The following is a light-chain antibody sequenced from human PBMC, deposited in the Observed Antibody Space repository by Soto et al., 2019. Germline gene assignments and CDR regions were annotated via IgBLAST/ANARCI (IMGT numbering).Light chain of an antibody. V-gene: IGKV3-20*01. Sequence: EIVLTHSAGTLSLSPGEIATLACRASQSVSSSYLAWYQQKPGQAPRLLIYGASSRATGIPDRFSGSGSGTDFTLTISRLEPEDFAVYYCQQYGSSPFGQGTKVDIK. CDR3: QQYGSSP. CDR1: QSVSSSY. CDR2: GAS. J-gene: IGKJ1*01.